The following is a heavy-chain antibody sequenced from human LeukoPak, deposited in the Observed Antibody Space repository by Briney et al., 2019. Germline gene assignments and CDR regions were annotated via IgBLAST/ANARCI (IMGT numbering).Heavy chain of an antibody. D-gene: IGHD4-11*01. V-gene: IGHV1-69*04. CDR1: GGTFSSYA. Sequence: ASVKVSCKASGGTFSSYAISWVRQAPGQGLEWMGRIIPIFGIANYAQKFQGRVTITADKSTSTAYMELSSLRSEDTAVYYCARGGLQAPGWFDPWGQETLVTVSS. CDR2: IIPIFGIA. CDR3: ARGGLQAPGWFDP. J-gene: IGHJ5*02.